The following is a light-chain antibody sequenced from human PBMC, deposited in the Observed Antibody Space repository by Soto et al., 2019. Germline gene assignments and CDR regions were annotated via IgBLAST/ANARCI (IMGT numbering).Light chain of an antibody. CDR3: QQYDNLPLT. CDR2: DAS. J-gene: IGKJ3*01. CDR1: QDISNY. V-gene: IGKV1-33*01. Sequence: IQMTQSPSSLSACVGDRVTITCQASQDISNYLNWYQQKPGKAPKLLIYDASNLETGVPSRFSGSGSGTDFTFTISSLQPEDIATYYCQQYDNLPLTFGPGTKVDIK.